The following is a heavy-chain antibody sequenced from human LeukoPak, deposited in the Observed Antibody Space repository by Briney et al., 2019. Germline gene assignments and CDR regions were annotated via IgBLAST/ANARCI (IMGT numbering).Heavy chain of an antibody. J-gene: IGHJ3*02. V-gene: IGHV3-11*04. D-gene: IGHD6-6*01. CDR3: AKDFFRYSSSPSDDAFDI. Sequence: PGGSLRLSCAASGFTFSDYYMSWIRQAPGKGLEWVSYISSSGSTIYYADSVKGRFTISRDNAKNSLYLQMNSLRAEDTAVYYCAKDFFRYSSSPSDDAFDIWGQGTMVTVSS. CDR2: ISSSGSTI. CDR1: GFTFSDYY.